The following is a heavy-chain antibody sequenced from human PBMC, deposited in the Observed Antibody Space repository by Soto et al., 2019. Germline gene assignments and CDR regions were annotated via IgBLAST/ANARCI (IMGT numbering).Heavy chain of an antibody. V-gene: IGHV3-74*01. CDR1: GFTFSSYW. J-gene: IGHJ4*02. D-gene: IGHD1-26*01. CDR3: ARSNSGSYNY. CDR2: IHRDGSTT. Sequence: EVQLVESGGGLVQPGGSLRLSCAASGFTFSSYWMHWVRQVPGKGLVWVSRIHRDGSTTTYADSVKGRFTISRDNAKNTLYLQMNSLIVEDTAVYYCARSNSGSYNYWGQGTLVTVSS.